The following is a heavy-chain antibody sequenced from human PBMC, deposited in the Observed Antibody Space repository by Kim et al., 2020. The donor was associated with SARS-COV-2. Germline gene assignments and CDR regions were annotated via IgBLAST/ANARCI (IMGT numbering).Heavy chain of an antibody. CDR3: ARRASAARAGLNWFDP. CDR2: ISSSSSYI. Sequence: GGSLRLSCAASGFTFSSYSMNWVRQAPGKGLEWVSSISSSSSYIYYADSVKGRFTISRDNAKNSLYLQMNSLRAEDTAVYYCARRASAARAGLNWFDPWGQGTLVTVSS. J-gene: IGHJ5*02. V-gene: IGHV3-21*01. D-gene: IGHD6-6*01. CDR1: GFTFSSYS.